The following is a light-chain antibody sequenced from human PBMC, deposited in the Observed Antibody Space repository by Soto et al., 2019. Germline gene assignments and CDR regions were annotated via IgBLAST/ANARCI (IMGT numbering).Light chain of an antibody. J-gene: IGKJ1*01. Sequence: IQMTPSPSSLSASVGEIVTITCRASQSISSYLNWYKQKPGKDPKLLIYAASSLQSGDPSRFSGSGSGTEFTLTISSLQPEDFATYYCQQSYSPPPTFGQGNKVEI. CDR3: QQSYSPPPT. CDR2: AAS. V-gene: IGKV1-39*01. CDR1: QSISSY.